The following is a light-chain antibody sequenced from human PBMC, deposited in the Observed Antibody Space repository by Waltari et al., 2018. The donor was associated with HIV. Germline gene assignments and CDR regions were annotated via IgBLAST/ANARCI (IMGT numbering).Light chain of an antibody. CDR3: QQYRAYPLT. CDR1: QDGSNY. Sequence: DIQLTQSPSSLSASVGDSITIPCRASQDGSNYLAWFQQKPGEPPKSLIYAASSLQSGVPSKFSGSGSGTHFALTISSLQPEDFATYYCQQYRAYPLTFGGGTNVE. CDR2: AAS. V-gene: IGKV1-16*02. J-gene: IGKJ4*01.